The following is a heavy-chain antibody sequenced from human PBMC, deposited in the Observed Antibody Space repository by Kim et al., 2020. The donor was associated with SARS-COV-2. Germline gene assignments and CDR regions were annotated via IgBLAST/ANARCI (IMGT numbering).Heavy chain of an antibody. V-gene: IGHV4-59*09. D-gene: IGHD5-18*01. J-gene: IGHJ6*02. Sequence: SLKSRVTISVDTSKNQFSLKLSSVTAADTAVYYCARGDTAMGFYYYGMDVWGQGTTVTVSS. CDR3: ARGDTAMGFYYYGMDV.